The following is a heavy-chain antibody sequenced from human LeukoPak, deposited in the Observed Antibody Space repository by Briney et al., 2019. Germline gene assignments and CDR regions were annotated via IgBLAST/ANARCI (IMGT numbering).Heavy chain of an antibody. Sequence: PSETLSLTCTVSGGSISSGDYYWSWIRQPPGKGLEWIGYIYYSGSTYYNPSLKSRVTISVDTSKNQFSLKLSSVTAADTAVYYCAKGLRRDGYIFDYWGQGTLVTVSS. V-gene: IGHV4-30-4*01. CDR1: GGSISSGDYY. CDR3: AKGLRRDGYIFDY. D-gene: IGHD5-24*01. CDR2: IYYSGST. J-gene: IGHJ4*02.